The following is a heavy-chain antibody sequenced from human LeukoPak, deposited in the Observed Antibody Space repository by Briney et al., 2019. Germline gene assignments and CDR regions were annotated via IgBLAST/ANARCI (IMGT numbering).Heavy chain of an antibody. Sequence: GSLRLSCAAPEFTFISYAMHGVRQAPGKGREGVAVISYDGSNRYYADPVRAGFPISRNKSRNTLYLQMNSLRPEATADNSVARCFYDSSGYYYYDYFDYWGQGTLVTVSS. CDR3: ARCFYDSSGYYYYDYFDY. CDR2: ISYDGSNR. V-gene: IGHV3-30*04. D-gene: IGHD3-22*01. J-gene: IGHJ4*02. CDR1: EFTFISYA.